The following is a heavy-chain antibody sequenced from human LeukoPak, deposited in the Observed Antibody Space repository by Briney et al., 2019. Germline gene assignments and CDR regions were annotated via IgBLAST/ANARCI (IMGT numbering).Heavy chain of an antibody. D-gene: IGHD2-2*01. CDR2: ISGNNDNP. CDR1: GYTFSNFG. Sequence: ASVTVFCKASGYTFSNFGMNWVRQAPGQGLEWMGWISGNNDNPNYEQKFQGRFTLTTDSSTRTAYMELRNLRSDDTAVYYCARDGTSTDDYWGQGTLVTVSS. V-gene: IGHV1-18*01. J-gene: IGHJ4*02. CDR3: ARDGTSTDDY.